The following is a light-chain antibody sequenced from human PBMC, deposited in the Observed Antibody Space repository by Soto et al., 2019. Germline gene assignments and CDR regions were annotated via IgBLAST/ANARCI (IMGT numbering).Light chain of an antibody. CDR3: MIWPSNASGV. CDR2: YYSDSDK. CDR1: SDINVGSYN. Sequence: QAVVTQPPSSSASPGESASLTCTLPSDINVGSYNIYWYQQKPGSPPRYLLYYYSDSDKGQGSGVPSRFSGSKDASANTGILLISGLQSEDDADYYCMIWPSNASGVFGGGTKLTVL. J-gene: IGLJ2*01. V-gene: IGLV5-37*01.